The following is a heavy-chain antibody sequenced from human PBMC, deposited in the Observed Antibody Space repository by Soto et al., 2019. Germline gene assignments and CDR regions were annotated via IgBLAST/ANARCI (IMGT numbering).Heavy chain of an antibody. J-gene: IGHJ6*02. D-gene: IGHD1-26*01. V-gene: IGHV1-18*01. CDR2: ISAYNGNT. CDR3: ARDGDSGSYYYYYGMDV. Sequence: ASVKVSCKASGYTFTSYGISWVRQAPGQGLEWMGWISAYNGNTNYAQKLQGRVTMTTDTSTSTAYMELRSLRSDDTAVYYCARDGDSGSYYYYYGMDVWRQGTTVTVSS. CDR1: GYTFTSYG.